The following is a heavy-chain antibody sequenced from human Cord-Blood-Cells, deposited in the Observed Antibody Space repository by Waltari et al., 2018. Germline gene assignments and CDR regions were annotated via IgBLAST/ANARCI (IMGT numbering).Heavy chain of an antibody. J-gene: IGHJ4*02. CDR1: GFAYSSYG. Sequence: QVQLVESGGGVVKPGRSLRLSCAASGFAYSSYGMNWVGQAPGKGVKWVAVIWYDGKNKYYGASVKGRFTISRDNSKNTLYLQMNSLRAEDTAVYYCARDVAGTSDYWGQGTLVTVSS. CDR2: IWYDGKNK. D-gene: IGHD6-19*01. CDR3: ARDVAGTSDY. V-gene: IGHV3-33*01.